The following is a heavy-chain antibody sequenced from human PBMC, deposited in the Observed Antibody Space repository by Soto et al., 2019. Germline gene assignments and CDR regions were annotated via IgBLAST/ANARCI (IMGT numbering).Heavy chain of an antibody. V-gene: IGHV4-30-4*01. Sequence: SETLSLTCTVSGGSISSGDYYWSWIRQPPGKGLEWIGYIYYSGSTYYNPSLKSRVTISVDTSKNQFSLKLSSVTAADTAVYYCARVGRGYYDSSGYLVDYWGQGTLVPVSS. CDR1: GGSISSGDYY. D-gene: IGHD3-22*01. J-gene: IGHJ4*02. CDR2: IYYSGST. CDR3: ARVGRGYYDSSGYLVDY.